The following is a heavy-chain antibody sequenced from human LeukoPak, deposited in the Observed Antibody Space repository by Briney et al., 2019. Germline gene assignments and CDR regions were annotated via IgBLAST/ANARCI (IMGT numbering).Heavy chain of an antibody. CDR2: ISSSGTTK. D-gene: IGHD3-10*01. CDR1: GFTFSSYS. Sequence: PGGSLRLSCAASGFTFSSYSMNWVRQSPGKGLEWVSYISSSGTTKYCADSVKGRFTISRDNAKNSLYLQMNSLRAEDTAVYYCATTARGGLSPLDAFDTWGQGTMVTVSS. CDR3: ATTARGGLSPLDAFDT. J-gene: IGHJ3*02. V-gene: IGHV3-48*04.